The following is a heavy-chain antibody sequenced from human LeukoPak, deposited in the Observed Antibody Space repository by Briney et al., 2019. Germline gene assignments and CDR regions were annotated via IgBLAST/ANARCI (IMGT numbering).Heavy chain of an antibody. J-gene: IGHJ4*02. D-gene: IGHD6-19*01. CDR2: ISYDGSVK. CDR3: ASGYSSGWPFDY. Sequence: PGGSLRPSCAASGFTFSSYGMHWVRQAPGKGLEWVAVISYDGSVKYYSDSVKGRFTISRDSSKNTLYLQMNSLRAEDTAVYYCASGYSSGWPFDYWGQGTLVTVSS. CDR1: GFTFSSYG. V-gene: IGHV3-30*03.